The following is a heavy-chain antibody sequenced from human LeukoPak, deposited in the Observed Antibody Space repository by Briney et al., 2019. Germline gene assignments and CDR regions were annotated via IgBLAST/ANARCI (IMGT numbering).Heavy chain of an antibody. J-gene: IGHJ6*02. CDR1: GGSISSGGYY. CDR2: IYYSGST. Sequence: TSVTLSLTCTVSGGSISSGGYYWSSIRQHPGRGLECIRYIYYSGSTYYNPSLKSRVTISVDTSKNQFSLKLSSVTAADTAVYYCARVHYYGSGSYQGAYYYGMDVWGQGTTVTVSS. CDR3: ARVHYYGSGSYQGAYYYGMDV. V-gene: IGHV4-31*03. D-gene: IGHD3-10*01.